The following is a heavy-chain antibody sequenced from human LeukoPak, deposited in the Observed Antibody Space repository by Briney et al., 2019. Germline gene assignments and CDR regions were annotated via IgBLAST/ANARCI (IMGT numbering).Heavy chain of an antibody. J-gene: IGHJ4*02. V-gene: IGHV4-39*02. D-gene: IGHD3-22*01. Sequence: SETLSLTCIVSGCSISSSSYYWGWLPQPPGKGLVWIGSIYYSGSTYYNPSLKSRVTISVDTSKNQFSLKPSSVTAADTAVYYCAREDYDSSGYYLSRAYYFDYWGQGTLVTVSS. CDR1: GCSISSSSYY. CDR3: AREDYDSSGYYLSRAYYFDY. CDR2: IYYSGST.